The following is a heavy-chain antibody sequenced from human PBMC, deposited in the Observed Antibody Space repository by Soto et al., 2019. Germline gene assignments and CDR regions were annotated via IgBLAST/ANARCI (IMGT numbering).Heavy chain of an antibody. D-gene: IGHD3-10*01. J-gene: IGHJ6*02. CDR2: INHSGST. CDR1: GGSFSGYY. V-gene: IGHV4-34*01. Sequence: SETLSLTCAVYGGSFSGYYWSWIRQPPGKGLEWIGEINHSGSTNYNPSLKSRVTISVDTSKNQFSLKLSSVTAADTAVYYCARGGLLWFGEFYYYYYGMDVWGQGXTVTV. CDR3: ARGGLLWFGEFYYYYYGMDV.